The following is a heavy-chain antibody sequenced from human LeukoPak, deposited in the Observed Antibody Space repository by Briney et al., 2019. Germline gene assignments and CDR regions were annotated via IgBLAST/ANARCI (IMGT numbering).Heavy chain of an antibody. D-gene: IGHD1-26*01. CDR3: ARLGVTTNYYFDY. CDR1: GFTVSSNY. V-gene: IGHV3-53*01. CDR2: IYSGGST. Sequence: PGGSLRLSCAASGFTVSSNYMSWVRQAPGKGLEWVSVIYSGGSTYYADSVKGRFTISRDNSKNTLYLQMNSLRAEDTAVYYCARLGVTTNYYFDYWGQGTLVTVSS. J-gene: IGHJ4*02.